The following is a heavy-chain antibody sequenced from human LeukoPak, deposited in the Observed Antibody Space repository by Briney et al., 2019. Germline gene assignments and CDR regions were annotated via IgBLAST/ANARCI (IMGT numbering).Heavy chain of an antibody. Sequence: SETLSLTCTVSGYSISSGYYWGWIRQPPGKGLEWIGSIYHSGSTYYNPSLKSRVTISVDTSKNQFSLKLSSVTAADTAVYYCARDSNYCSGGSCYGFVDYWGQGTLVTVSS. J-gene: IGHJ4*02. CDR1: GYSISSGYY. V-gene: IGHV4-38-2*02. D-gene: IGHD2-15*01. CDR2: IYHSGST. CDR3: ARDSNYCSGGSCYGFVDY.